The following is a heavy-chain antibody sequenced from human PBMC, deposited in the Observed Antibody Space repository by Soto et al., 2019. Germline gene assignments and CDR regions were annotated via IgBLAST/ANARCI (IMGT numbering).Heavy chain of an antibody. Sequence: ASVKVSCKTSGYTFNHYGVHWLRQAPGQRLEWMGWIHTGSGNTKYSQNFQGRVTITRDTSATTAYMELSRLRSEDTAVYYCARGPVPTGYTWFYTWGQGTQVTVSS. CDR3: ARGPVPTGYTWFYT. CDR1: GYTFNHYG. J-gene: IGHJ5*02. D-gene: IGHD1-1*01. V-gene: IGHV1-3*04. CDR2: IHTGSGNT.